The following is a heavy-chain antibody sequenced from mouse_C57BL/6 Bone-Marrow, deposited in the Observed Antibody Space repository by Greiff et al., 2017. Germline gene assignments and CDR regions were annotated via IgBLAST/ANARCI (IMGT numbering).Heavy chain of an antibody. CDR3: TRLYYYGRGAMDY. D-gene: IGHD1-1*01. CDR1: GYTFTDYE. V-gene: IGHV1-15*01. CDR2: IDPETGGT. Sequence: VQLQQSGAELVRPGASVTLSCKASGYTFTDYEMHWVKQTPVHGLEWIGAIDPETGGTAYNQKFKGKAILTADKSSSTAYMELRSLTSEDSAVYYWTRLYYYGRGAMDYWGQGTSVTVSS. J-gene: IGHJ4*01.